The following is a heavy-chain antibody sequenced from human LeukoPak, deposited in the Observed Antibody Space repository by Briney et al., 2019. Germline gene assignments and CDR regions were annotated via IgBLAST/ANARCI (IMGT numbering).Heavy chain of an antibody. CDR2: INHSGST. V-gene: IGHV4-34*01. J-gene: IGHJ4*02. Sequence: SETLSLTCAVYGGSFSGYYWSWIRQPPGKGLEWIGEINHSGSTNYNPSLKSRVTISVDTSKNQFSLKLGSVTAADTAVYYCARANYYDSSGCYANWGQGTLVTVSS. CDR3: ARANYYDSSGCYAN. CDR1: GGSFSGYY. D-gene: IGHD3-22*01.